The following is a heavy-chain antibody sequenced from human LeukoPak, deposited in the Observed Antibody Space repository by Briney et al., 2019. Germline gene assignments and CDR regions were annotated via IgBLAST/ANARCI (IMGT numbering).Heavy chain of an antibody. V-gene: IGHV4-34*01. J-gene: IGHJ4*02. CDR3: ARRPRITMVRGPGGPVDY. Sequence: KPSETLSLTCAVYGGSFSGYYWSWIRQPPGKGLEWIGEINHSGSTNYNPSLKSRVTISVDTSKNQFSLKLSSVTAADTAVYYCARRPRITMVRGPGGPVDYWGQGTLVTVSS. CDR2: INHSGST. D-gene: IGHD3-10*01. CDR1: GGSFSGYY.